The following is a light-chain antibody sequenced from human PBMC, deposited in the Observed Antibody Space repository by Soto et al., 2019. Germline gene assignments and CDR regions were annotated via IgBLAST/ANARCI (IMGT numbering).Light chain of an antibody. J-gene: IGKJ3*01. CDR3: QQFDTSPLFT. Sequence: EIVLTQSPGTLSLSPGERATLSCRASQSVSSTYLAWYQQKPGQAPRLLIYGASSRATGIPDRFSGSGSGTDFTLTISRLEPEDLAVYYCQQFDTSPLFTFGPGTKVDIK. CDR2: GAS. V-gene: IGKV3-20*01. CDR1: QSVSSTY.